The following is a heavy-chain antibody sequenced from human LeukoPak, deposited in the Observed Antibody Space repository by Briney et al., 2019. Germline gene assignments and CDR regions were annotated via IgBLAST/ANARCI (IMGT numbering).Heavy chain of an antibody. V-gene: IGHV4-34*01. J-gene: IGHJ1*01. CDR3: ARHEATSLPRPHLYH. CDR1: GGSFGGYY. Sequence: SETLSLTCAVYGGSFGGYYWSWIRQPPGKGLEWIGEINHSGSTNYNPSLKSRVTISVDTSKNQFSLKLSSVTAADTAVYYCARHEATSLPRPHLYHWGQGTLVTVSS. CDR2: INHSGST. D-gene: IGHD1-26*01.